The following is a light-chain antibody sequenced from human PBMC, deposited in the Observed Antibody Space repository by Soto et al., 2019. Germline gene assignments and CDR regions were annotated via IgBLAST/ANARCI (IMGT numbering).Light chain of an antibody. J-gene: IGKJ3*01. Sequence: IVLTQSPGTLSLSPGERATLSCRASQSVSSSYLAWYQQKPGQAPRLLIYGASGRATGIPDRFSGSGSGTDFTLTISRLEPEDFAVYYCQQYGSSPPITFGPGTKVDIK. V-gene: IGKV3-20*01. CDR3: QQYGSSPPIT. CDR1: QSVSSSY. CDR2: GAS.